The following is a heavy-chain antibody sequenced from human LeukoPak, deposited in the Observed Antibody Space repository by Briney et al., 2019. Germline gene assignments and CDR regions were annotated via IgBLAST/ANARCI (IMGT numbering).Heavy chain of an antibody. V-gene: IGHV3-7*04. Sequence: GGSLRLSCAASGFTFSSYAMNWVRQAPGKGLEWVANINQDGSEKNYVDSVKGRFTISRDNAKNSLYLQMNSLRAEDTAVYYCARYPSGYDRGFDYWGQGTLVTVSA. J-gene: IGHJ4*02. D-gene: IGHD5-12*01. CDR1: GFTFSSYA. CDR3: ARYPSGYDRGFDY. CDR2: INQDGSEK.